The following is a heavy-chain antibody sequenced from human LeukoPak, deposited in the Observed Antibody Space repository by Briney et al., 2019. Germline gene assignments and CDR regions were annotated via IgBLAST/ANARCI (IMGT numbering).Heavy chain of an antibody. CDR1: RFTFSSYS. J-gene: IGHJ4*02. CDR3: AKEGEWELLEVYFDY. D-gene: IGHD1-26*01. Sequence: GGSLRLSCAASRFTFSSYSMNWVRRAPGKGLEWVSSISSSSSYIYYADSVKGRFTISRDNAKNSLYLQMNSLRAEDTAVYYCAKEGEWELLEVYFDYWGQGTLVTVSS. V-gene: IGHV3-21*04. CDR2: ISSSSSYI.